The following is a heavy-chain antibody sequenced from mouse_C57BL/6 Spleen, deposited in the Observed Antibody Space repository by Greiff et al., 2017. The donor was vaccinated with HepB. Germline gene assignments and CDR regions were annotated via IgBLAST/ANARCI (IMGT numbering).Heavy chain of an antibody. Sequence: QVQLQQSGAELVRPGASVKLSCKASGYTFTDYYINWVKQRPGQGLEWIARIYPGSGNTYYNEKFKGKATLTAEKSSSTAYMQLRSLTSEDSAVYFCARRASLYYDYDYFDYWGQGTTLTVSS. CDR1: GYTFTDYY. J-gene: IGHJ2*01. CDR2: IYPGSGNT. D-gene: IGHD2-4*01. V-gene: IGHV1-76*01. CDR3: ARRASLYYDYDYFDY.